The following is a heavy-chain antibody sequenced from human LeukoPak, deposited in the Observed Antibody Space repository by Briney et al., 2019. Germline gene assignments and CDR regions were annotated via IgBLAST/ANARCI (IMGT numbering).Heavy chain of an antibody. J-gene: IGHJ4*02. Sequence: ASVKVSCKASGYTFTSYGISWVRQAPGQGLEWMGWISAYNGNTNYAQKLQGRVTMTTDTSTSTAYMELRSLRSDDTAVYYCARKYCSSTSCYVPLENWGQGTLVTVSS. CDR1: GYTFTSYG. CDR3: ARKYCSSTSCYVPLEN. D-gene: IGHD2-2*01. CDR2: ISAYNGNT. V-gene: IGHV1-18*01.